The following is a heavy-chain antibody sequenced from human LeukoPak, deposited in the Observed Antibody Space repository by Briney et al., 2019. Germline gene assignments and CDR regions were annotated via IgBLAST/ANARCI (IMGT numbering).Heavy chain of an antibody. CDR3: ARDFTGLTSYDAFDI. Sequence: PGGSLRLSCAASGFTFSSYSMNWVRQAPGKGLEWVSSISSSSSYIYYADSVKGRFTISRDNAKNSLYQQMNSLRAEDTAVYYCARDFTGLTSYDAFDIWGQGTMVTVSS. V-gene: IGHV3-21*01. D-gene: IGHD3-9*01. CDR2: ISSSSSYI. CDR1: GFTFSSYS. J-gene: IGHJ3*02.